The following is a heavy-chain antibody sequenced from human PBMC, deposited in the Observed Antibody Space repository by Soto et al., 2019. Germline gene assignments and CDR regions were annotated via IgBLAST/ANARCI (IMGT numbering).Heavy chain of an antibody. V-gene: IGHV3-9*01. CDR3: AKSHIVATLSPADFDY. CDR2: ISWSSGSI. CDR1: GFTFDDYA. D-gene: IGHD2-21*01. Sequence: EVQLVESGGGLVQPGRSLRLSCAASGFTFDDYAMHWVRQAPGKGLEWVSGISWSSGSIEYGDSVRGRFTSSRDNAKNSLYLQMNSLRPEDTALYFCAKSHIVATLSPADFDYWGQGILFTVSS. J-gene: IGHJ4*02.